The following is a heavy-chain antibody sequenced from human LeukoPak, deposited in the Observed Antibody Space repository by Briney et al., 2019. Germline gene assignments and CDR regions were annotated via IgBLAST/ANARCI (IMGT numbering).Heavy chain of an antibody. CDR3: ARESNLFGVADDAFDI. CDR2: IYYSGST. CDR1: GGSISSYY. J-gene: IGHJ3*02. D-gene: IGHD3-3*01. V-gene: IGHV4-59*01. Sequence: SETLSLTCTVSGGSISSYYWSWIRQPPGKGLEWIGYIYYSGSTNYNPSLESRVTISVDTSKNQFSLKLSSVTAADTAVYYCARESNLFGVADDAFDIWGQGTMVTVSS.